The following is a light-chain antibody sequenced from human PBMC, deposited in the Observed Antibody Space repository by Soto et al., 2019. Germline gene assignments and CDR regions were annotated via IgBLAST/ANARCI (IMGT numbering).Light chain of an antibody. Sequence: EKVMTQSPATLSVSPGDRATLSCRASQSVGIRLGWYQQRPGQAPRLIIYDASTGAAGIPARFSGSGSGTEFTLTISSLQSEDFAVYYCHQYDDWPTWTFGQGTKVDIK. CDR3: HQYDDWPTWT. J-gene: IGKJ1*01. CDR2: DAS. V-gene: IGKV3-15*01. CDR1: QSVGIR.